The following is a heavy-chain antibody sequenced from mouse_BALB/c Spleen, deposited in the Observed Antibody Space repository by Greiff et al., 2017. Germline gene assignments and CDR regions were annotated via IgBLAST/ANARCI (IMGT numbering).Heavy chain of an antibody. Sequence: VQLQQPGAELVKPGASVKLSCKASGYTFTSYWMHWVKQRPGQGLEWIGEIDPSDSYTNYNQKFKGKATLTVDKSSSTAYMQLSSLTSEDSAVYYCARNWDAGYFDYWGQGTTLTVSS. CDR2: IDPSDSYT. D-gene: IGHD4-1*01. CDR1: GYTFTSYW. V-gene: IGHV1-69*02. CDR3: ARNWDAGYFDY. J-gene: IGHJ2*01.